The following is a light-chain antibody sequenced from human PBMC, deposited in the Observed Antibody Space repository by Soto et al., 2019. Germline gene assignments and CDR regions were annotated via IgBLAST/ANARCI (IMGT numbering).Light chain of an antibody. V-gene: IGLV1-51*02. CDR3: GTWDSSLRSGV. J-gene: IGLJ2*01. CDR1: KSNIGTND. CDR2: EDR. Sequence: QSVLTQVPSVAAAPGQKVTITFSGSKSNIGTNDVSWYQLLPGTAHKLLMYEDRRRPAGSSERFSGSKSGTSVTLGINGLQTGDEAEYYCGTWDSSLRSGVFGGGTELAV.